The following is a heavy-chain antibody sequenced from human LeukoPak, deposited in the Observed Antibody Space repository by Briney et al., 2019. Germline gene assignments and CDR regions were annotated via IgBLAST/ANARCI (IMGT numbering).Heavy chain of an antibody. V-gene: IGHV4-59*01. D-gene: IGHD5-18*01. CDR2: IYYSGHT. CDR1: GGSISSYY. J-gene: IGHJ4*02. CDR3: ARDRRDTSMVWDY. Sequence: SETLSLTCTVSGGSISSYYWSWIRQPPGKGPEWIGYIYYSGHTNYNPSLKSRVTISVDTSKNQFSLKMRSVTAADTAVYYCARDRRDTSMVWDYWGQGTLVTVSS.